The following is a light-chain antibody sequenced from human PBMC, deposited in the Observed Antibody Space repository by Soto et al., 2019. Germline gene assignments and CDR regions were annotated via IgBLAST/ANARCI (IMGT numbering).Light chain of an antibody. CDR2: DAS. CDR3: QQYERPPFA. Sequence: EIVLTQSPGTLSLSPGDRATLSCRASQRVSNSYLAWYQQKPGQAPRLLIYDASTRAAGVPDRATGGGSGTDFTLTINALEPEDFALYFCQQYERPPFAFGQGTRLEI. CDR1: QRVSNSY. J-gene: IGKJ2*01. V-gene: IGKV3-20*01.